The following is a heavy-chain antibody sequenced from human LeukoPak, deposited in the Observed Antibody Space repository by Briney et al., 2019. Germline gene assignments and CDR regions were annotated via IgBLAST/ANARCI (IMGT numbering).Heavy chain of an antibody. CDR2: ISSSSGYI. Sequence: PGGSLRLSCAASGFTFSSYSMHWVRQAPGKGLEWVSSISSSSGYIYYADSVKGRFTISRDNAKNALYLQMNSLRAEDPAVYYFAKGREITTVTNYYYYGMDVSGQGTTVTVPS. V-gene: IGHV3-21*01. D-gene: IGHD4-17*01. CDR1: GFTFSSYS. J-gene: IGHJ6*02. CDR3: AKGREITTVTNYYYYGMDV.